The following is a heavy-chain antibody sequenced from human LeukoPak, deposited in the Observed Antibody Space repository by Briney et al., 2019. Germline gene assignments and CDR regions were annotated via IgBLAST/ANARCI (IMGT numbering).Heavy chain of an antibody. Sequence: ASVKVSCKASGYTFTSYAMHWVRQAPGQRLEWMGWINAGNGNTKYSQKFQGRVTITRDTSASTAYMELSSLRSEDTAVYYCARPRSGAAGLDYWGQGTLVTVSS. D-gene: IGHD6-13*01. CDR3: ARPRSGAAGLDY. J-gene: IGHJ4*02. V-gene: IGHV1-3*01. CDR2: INAGNGNT. CDR1: GYTFTSYA.